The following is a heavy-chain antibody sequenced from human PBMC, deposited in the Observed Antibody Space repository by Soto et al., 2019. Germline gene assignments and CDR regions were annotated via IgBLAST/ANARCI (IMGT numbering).Heavy chain of an antibody. CDR1: GGSFSGYY. CDR3: ATANWSHHYFDP. Sequence: SETLSLTCAGYGGSFSGYYFSWLRQPPGKGLEWIGEINHNGSTNYNPSLKSRVTISVDTSKNQFSLKVTSVAAADTAVYYCATANWSHHYFDPWGQGTLVTVSS. J-gene: IGHJ5*02. CDR2: INHNGST. V-gene: IGHV4-34*01. D-gene: IGHD1-1*01.